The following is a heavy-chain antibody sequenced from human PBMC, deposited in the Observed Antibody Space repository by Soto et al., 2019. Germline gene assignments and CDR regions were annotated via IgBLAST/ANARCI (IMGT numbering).Heavy chain of an antibody. CDR3: ARDAYDFWSGYSQYYYYYYYMDV. CDR2: TQHKINKYTT. D-gene: IGHD3-3*01. J-gene: IGHJ6*03. CDR1: GFTFSDHY. Sequence: GGSLRLSCAASGFTFSDHYMDWVRQAPGKGLEWVGRTQHKINKYTTEYAASVTGRFTISRDDSKNSLSLQMNSLRAEDTAVYYCARDAYDFWSGYSQYYYYYYYMDVWGKGTTVTVSS. V-gene: IGHV3-72*01.